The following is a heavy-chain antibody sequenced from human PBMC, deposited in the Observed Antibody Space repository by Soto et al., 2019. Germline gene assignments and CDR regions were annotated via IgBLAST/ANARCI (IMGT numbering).Heavy chain of an antibody. CDR3: ATDSAGRGPFDP. D-gene: IGHD3-10*01. CDR2: TYYTGST. V-gene: IGHV4-59*13. Sequence: SETLSLTCTIPGGSFSTNYWSWIRQAPGKGLEWIGYTYYTGSTKYNPSLKSRATISVDTSKNQFSLTLNSAAAADTAVYYCATDSAGRGPFDPWGPGILVTVSS. CDR1: GGSFSTNY. J-gene: IGHJ5*02.